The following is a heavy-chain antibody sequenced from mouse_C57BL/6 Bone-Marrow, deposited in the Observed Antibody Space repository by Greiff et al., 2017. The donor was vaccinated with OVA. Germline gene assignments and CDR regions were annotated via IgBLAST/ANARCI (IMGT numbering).Heavy chain of an antibody. J-gene: IGHJ1*03. D-gene: IGHD1-1*01. Sequence: QVQLQQSGAELVRPGSSVKLSCKASGYTFTSYWMHWVKQRPIQGLEWIGNIDPSDSETHYNQKFKDKATLTVDKSSSTAYMQLSSLTSEDSAVYYCARRGFNTTAGGYFDVWGTGTTVTVSS. CDR2: IDPSDSET. CDR1: GYTFTSYW. CDR3: ARRGFNTTAGGYFDV. V-gene: IGHV1-52*01.